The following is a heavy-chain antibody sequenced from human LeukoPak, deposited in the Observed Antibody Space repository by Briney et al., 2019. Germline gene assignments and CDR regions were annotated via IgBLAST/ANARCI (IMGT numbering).Heavy chain of an antibody. D-gene: IGHD4-17*01. CDR3: ARDRDYGDYNTQDLFVY. J-gene: IGHJ4*02. Sequence: ASVKVSCEASGYTFTNYGISWVRQAPGQGLEWMGWISAYNGNTNYAQKFQGRVTMTTDTSTSTAYIELRSLRSDDTAVYYCARDRDYGDYNTQDLFVYWGQGTLVTVSS. CDR1: GYTFTNYG. CDR2: ISAYNGNT. V-gene: IGHV1-18*01.